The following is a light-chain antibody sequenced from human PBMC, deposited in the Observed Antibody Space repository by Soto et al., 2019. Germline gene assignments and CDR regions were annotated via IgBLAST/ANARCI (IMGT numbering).Light chain of an antibody. J-gene: IGKJ2*01. CDR3: QQLNSYPRT. CDR1: QGISSY. CDR2: AAS. V-gene: IGKV1-9*01. Sequence: DIPLTQSPSFLSASVGDRVTITCRASQGISSYLAWYQQRPGKAPKLLIYAASTLQSGVPSRFGGSGSVTEFTLTISSLQPEDFATFYCQQLNSYPRTVGQGTKLEIK.